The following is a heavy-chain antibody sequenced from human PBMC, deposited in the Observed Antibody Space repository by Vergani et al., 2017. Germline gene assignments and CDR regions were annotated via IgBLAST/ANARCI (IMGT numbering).Heavy chain of an antibody. CDR3: ARDWGPWDIVVVGNY. D-gene: IGHD2-2*01. Sequence: QVQLVESGGGVVQPGRSLRLHCAASGFTFSSYAMHWVRQAPGKGLEWGAVISYDGSNKYYADSVQGRFTISRDNSKNTLYLQMNSLRAEDTAVYYCARDWGPWDIVVVGNYWGQGTLVTVSS. V-gene: IGHV3-30-3*01. CDR2: ISYDGSNK. CDR1: GFTFSSYA. J-gene: IGHJ4*02.